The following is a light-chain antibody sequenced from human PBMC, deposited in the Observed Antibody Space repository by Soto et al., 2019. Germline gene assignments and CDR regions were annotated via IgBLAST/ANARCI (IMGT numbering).Light chain of an antibody. V-gene: IGLV2-14*01. Sequence: QSVLTQPASVSGSPGQSITISCTGTSSDVATYNSVSWYQQHPGKAPKLLIYDVSNRPSGVSYRFSGSKSGSTASLTISGLQAEDEADYYCTSHTISNSFVFGTGTKVTVL. CDR1: SSDVATYNS. J-gene: IGLJ1*01. CDR3: TSHTISNSFV. CDR2: DVS.